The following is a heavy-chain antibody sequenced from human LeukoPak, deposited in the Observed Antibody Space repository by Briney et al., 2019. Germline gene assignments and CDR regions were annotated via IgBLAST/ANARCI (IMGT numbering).Heavy chain of an antibody. CDR2: IYHSGST. V-gene: IGHV4-4*02. CDR1: GGSISSSNW. Sequence: PSETLSLTCAVSGGSISSSNWWSWVRQPPGQGLEWIGEIYHSGSTNYNPSLKSRVAISVDKSKNQFSLKLSSVTAADTAVYYCARPLLAAAGAFDYWGQGTLVTVSS. D-gene: IGHD6-13*01. J-gene: IGHJ4*02. CDR3: ARPLLAAAGAFDY.